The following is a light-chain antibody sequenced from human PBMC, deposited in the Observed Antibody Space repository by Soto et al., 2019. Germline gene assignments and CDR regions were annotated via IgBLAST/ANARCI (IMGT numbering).Light chain of an antibody. CDR3: CSYTGSTSFPWV. J-gene: IGLJ3*02. Sequence: QSALTQPASVSGSPGQSITISCTGTSTNVGGYTLVSWFQQHPGKAPKLMIYEGSKRPSGVSHRFSGSKSDNTASLTISGLQAEDGADYYCCSYTGSTSFPWVFGGGTKLTVL. V-gene: IGLV2-23*03. CDR2: EGS. CDR1: STNVGGYTL.